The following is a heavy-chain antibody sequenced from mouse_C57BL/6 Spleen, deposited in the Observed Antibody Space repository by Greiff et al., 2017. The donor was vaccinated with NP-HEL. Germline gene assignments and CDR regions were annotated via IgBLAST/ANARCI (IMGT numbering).Heavy chain of an antibody. J-gene: IGHJ3*01. Sequence: QVQLKQPGAELVKPGASVKMSCKASGYTFTSYWITWVKQRPGQGLEWIGDIYPGSGSTNYNEKFKSKATLTVDTSSSTAYMQLSSLTSEDSAVYYCARSEDYDGGFAYWGQGTLVTVSA. CDR2: IYPGSGST. V-gene: IGHV1-55*01. D-gene: IGHD2-4*01. CDR1: GYTFTSYW. CDR3: ARSEDYDGGFAY.